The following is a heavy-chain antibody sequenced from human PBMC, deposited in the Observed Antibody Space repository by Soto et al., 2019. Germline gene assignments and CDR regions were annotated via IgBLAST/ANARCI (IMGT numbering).Heavy chain of an antibody. V-gene: IGHV4-30-4*01. D-gene: IGHD3-3*01. CDR3: AREASGHITIFGVALGGAMDV. CDR1: GGSISSADYS. J-gene: IGHJ6*02. Sequence: QVQLQESGPGLVKTSQTLSLTCTVSGGSISSADYSWSWIRQPPGKVLEWIGYISYSGSAYYNPSLESRVTISVDTSKNQFSLKLTSVTAADTAVYYCAREASGHITIFGVALGGAMDVWGQGTTVTVSS. CDR2: ISYSGSA.